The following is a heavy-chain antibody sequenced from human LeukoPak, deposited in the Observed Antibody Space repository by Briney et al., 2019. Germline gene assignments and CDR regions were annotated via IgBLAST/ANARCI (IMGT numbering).Heavy chain of an antibody. CDR2: ISSSSTTI. CDR1: GFTFSTYS. D-gene: IGHD3-3*01. J-gene: IGHJ4*02. CDR3: AKDVGGDFWSGYYTQNDY. V-gene: IGHV3-48*01. Sequence: GGSLRLSCAASGFTFSTYSMNWVRQAPGKGLEWISYISSSSTTIYYADSVKGRFTISRGNSKNTLYLQMNSLRAEDTAVYYCAKDVGGDFWSGYYTQNDYWGQGTLVTVSS.